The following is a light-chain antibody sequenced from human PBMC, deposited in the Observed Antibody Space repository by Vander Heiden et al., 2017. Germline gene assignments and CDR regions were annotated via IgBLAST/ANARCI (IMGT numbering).Light chain of an antibody. V-gene: IGLV1-51*01. CDR3: GTWDSSLSAVV. Sequence: QSVLTQPPSVSASPGQKLTISCSGSSSNIGNNYVSCYQQHPGTAPKLLIYDNNKRPSGIPDRFSACKSGTSATLGITGLQTGDEADYYCGTWDSSLSAVVFGGGTKLTVL. CDR1: SSNIGNNY. J-gene: IGLJ2*01. CDR2: DNN.